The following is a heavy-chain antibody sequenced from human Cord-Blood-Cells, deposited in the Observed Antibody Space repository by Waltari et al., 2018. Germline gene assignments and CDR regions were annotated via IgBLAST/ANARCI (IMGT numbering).Heavy chain of an antibody. D-gene: IGHD1-26*01. CDR1: GYIFTGYD. V-gene: IGHV1-2*02. CDR3: ARVGESGSYYLFDY. J-gene: IGHJ4*02. CDR2: INPNSGGT. Sequence: QVQLVQSGAEVKKPGASVKVSCKASGYIFTGYDMPWVRQAPGQGLEWMGWINPNSGGTNYAQKFQGRVTMTRDTSISTAYMELSRLRSDDTAVYYCARVGESGSYYLFDYWGQGTLVTVSS.